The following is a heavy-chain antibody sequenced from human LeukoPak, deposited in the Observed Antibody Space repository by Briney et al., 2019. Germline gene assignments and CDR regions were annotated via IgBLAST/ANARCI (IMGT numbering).Heavy chain of an antibody. D-gene: IGHD1-26*01. CDR3: ARDQLGGSYDY. Sequence: SETLSLTCAVYGVSFSGYYWSWIRQPPGKGLEWIGEINHSGSTNYNPSLKSRVTISVDTSKNQFSLKLSSVTAADTAVYYCARDQLGGSYDYWGQGTLVTVSS. V-gene: IGHV4-34*01. CDR2: INHSGST. J-gene: IGHJ4*02. CDR1: GVSFSGYY.